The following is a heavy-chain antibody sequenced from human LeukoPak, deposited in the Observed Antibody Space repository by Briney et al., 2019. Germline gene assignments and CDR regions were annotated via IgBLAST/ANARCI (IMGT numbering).Heavy chain of an antibody. CDR2: ISSSDSTI. V-gene: IGHV3-48*03. CDR3: ARDYGGSSPFDY. D-gene: IGHD4-23*01. J-gene: IGHJ4*02. Sequence: PGGSLRLSCAASGFTFSRYEMHWVRQAPGKGLEWVSYISSSDSTIYYADSVKGRFTISRDNAKNSLYLQMNSLRAEDTAVYYCARDYGGSSPFDYWGQGTLVTVSS. CDR1: GFTFSRYE.